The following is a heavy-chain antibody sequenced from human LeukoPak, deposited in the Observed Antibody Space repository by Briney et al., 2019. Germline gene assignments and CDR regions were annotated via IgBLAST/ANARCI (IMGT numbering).Heavy chain of an antibody. V-gene: IGHV1-69*13. Sequence: SVKVFCKASGGTFSRYAISWVRQAPGQGLELMGGIIPIFGTANYAQKFQGRVTITADESTSTAYMELSSLRSEDTAVYYCASGTLGYCSGGSCPGHYYYYGMDVWGQGTTVTVSS. CDR2: IIPIFGTA. D-gene: IGHD2-15*01. J-gene: IGHJ6*02. CDR1: GGTFSRYA. CDR3: ASGTLGYCSGGSCPGHYYYYGMDV.